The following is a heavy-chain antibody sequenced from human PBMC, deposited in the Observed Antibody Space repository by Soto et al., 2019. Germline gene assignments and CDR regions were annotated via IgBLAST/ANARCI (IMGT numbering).Heavy chain of an antibody. CDR1: GFTFSSYA. CDR3: AKVNNNRMGGYYYYYVIDV. V-gene: IGHV3-23*01. Sequence: GGSLRLSCAASGFTFSSYAMSWVRQAPGKGLEWVSAISGSGGSTYYADSVKGRFTISRDNSKNTLYLQMNSLRAEDTAVYYCAKVNNNRMGGYYYYYVIDVWGQGTTVTVSS. J-gene: IGHJ6*02. CDR2: ISGSGGST. D-gene: IGHD2-15*01.